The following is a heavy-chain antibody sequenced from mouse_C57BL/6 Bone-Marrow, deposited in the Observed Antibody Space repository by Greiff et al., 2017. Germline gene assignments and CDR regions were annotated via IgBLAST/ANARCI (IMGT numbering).Heavy chain of an antibody. Sequence: VQLQQSGPGLVQPSQCLSITCTVSGFSLTSYGVHWVRQSPGKGLEWLGVIWRGGSTDYNPAFMSRLSITKDNSKSQVFFKMNSLQADDTAIYYCAKDCRNYWYFDVWGTGTTVTVSS. V-gene: IGHV2-5*01. J-gene: IGHJ1*03. CDR3: AKDCRNYWYFDV. D-gene: IGHD2-1*01. CDR1: GFSLTSYG. CDR2: IWRGGST.